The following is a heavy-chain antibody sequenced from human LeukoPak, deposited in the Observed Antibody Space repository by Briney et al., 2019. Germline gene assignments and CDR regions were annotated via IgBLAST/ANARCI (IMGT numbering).Heavy chain of an antibody. D-gene: IGHD3-22*01. CDR1: GFTFSTYW. Sequence: GGPLRLSCAASGFTFSTYWMHWVRQARGKGLVCVSRNKSDGGTNYADSVKGRVTISRDNDKKTVSLQMNSLRPEDTGVYYCARAPSEIGGYYPEYFRHWGQGTLVTVSS. CDR3: ARAPSEIGGYYPEYFRH. J-gene: IGHJ1*01. CDR2: NKSDGGT. V-gene: IGHV3-74*01.